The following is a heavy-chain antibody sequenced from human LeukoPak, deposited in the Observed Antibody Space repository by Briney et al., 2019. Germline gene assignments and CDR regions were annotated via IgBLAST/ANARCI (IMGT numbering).Heavy chain of an antibody. J-gene: IGHJ4*02. D-gene: IGHD3-10*01. CDR1: GFSFGTYW. Sequence: PGGSLRLSCAASGFSFGTYWMHWVRQAPGEGPVWVSRINGDGSRTNSADSVKGRFTISRDNAKKTLYLQMNSLRAEDTAVYYCAGGFGFDYWGQGTLVTVSS. CDR2: INGDGSRT. V-gene: IGHV3-74*01. CDR3: AGGFGFDY.